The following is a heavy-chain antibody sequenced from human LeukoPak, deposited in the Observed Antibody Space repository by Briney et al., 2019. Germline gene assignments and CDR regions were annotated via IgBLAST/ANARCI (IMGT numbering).Heavy chain of an antibody. CDR3: ARGLPPGVYYFDY. CDR2: INHSGST. V-gene: IGHV4-34*01. J-gene: IGHJ4*02. D-gene: IGHD2-8*01. CDR1: GGSFSGYY. Sequence: SETLSLTCAVYGGSFSGYYWSWIRQPPGKGLEWIGEINHSGSTNYNPSLKSRVTISVDTSKNQFSLKLSSVTAADTAVYYCARGLPPGVYYFDYWGQGTLVTVSS.